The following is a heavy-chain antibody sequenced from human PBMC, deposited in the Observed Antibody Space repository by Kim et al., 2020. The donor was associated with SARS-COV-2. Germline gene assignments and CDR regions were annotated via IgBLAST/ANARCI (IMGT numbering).Heavy chain of an antibody. Sequence: AQGFTGRFVFSLDTSVSTAYLQISSLKAEDTAVYYCARGEQWLVDYFDYWGQGTLVTVSS. V-gene: IGHV7-4-1*02. J-gene: IGHJ4*02. D-gene: IGHD6-19*01. CDR3: ARGEQWLVDYFDY.